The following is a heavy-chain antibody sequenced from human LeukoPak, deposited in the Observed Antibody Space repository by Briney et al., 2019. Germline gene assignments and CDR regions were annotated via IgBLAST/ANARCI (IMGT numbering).Heavy chain of an antibody. V-gene: IGHV1-46*01. Sequence: ASVKVSCKASGYTFTSYYMPWVRQAPGQGLECMGIINPSGGSTSYAQKFQGRVTMTRDTSTSTVYMELSSLRSEDTAVYYCARDFALTTTPGDYWGQGTLVTVSS. CDR3: ARDFALTTTPGDY. J-gene: IGHJ4*02. CDR2: INPSGGST. CDR1: GYTFTSYY. D-gene: IGHD3-22*01.